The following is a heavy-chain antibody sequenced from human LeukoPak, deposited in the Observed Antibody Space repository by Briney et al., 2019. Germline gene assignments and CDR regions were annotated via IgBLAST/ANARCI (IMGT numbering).Heavy chain of an antibody. J-gene: IGHJ4*02. CDR3: AKDLGDSNPFDY. V-gene: IGHV3-15*01. CDR1: GFTFSNAW. CDR2: IKSKTDGGTT. Sequence: GGSLRLSCAASGFTFSNAWMSWVRQAPGKGLEWVGRIKSKTDGGTTDYAAPVKGRFTISRDDSKNTLYLQMNSLKTEDTAVYYCAKDLGDSNPFDYWGQGTLVTVSS. D-gene: IGHD4-17*01.